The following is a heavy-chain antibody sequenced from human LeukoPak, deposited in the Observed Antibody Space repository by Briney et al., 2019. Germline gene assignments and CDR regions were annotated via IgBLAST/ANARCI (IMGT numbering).Heavy chain of an antibody. D-gene: IGHD6-13*01. CDR3: ARGPRIAAAGTLLPGNY. CDR2: ISAYNGNT. V-gene: IGHV1-18*01. Sequence: GASVKVSCKPSVYTFTTYGITWVRQAPGQGLKWLGWISAYNGNTNYAQKLQGRVTMTTDTSTSTAYMELRSLRSDDTAVYYCARGPRIAAAGTLLPGNYWGQGTLVTVSS. J-gene: IGHJ4*02. CDR1: VYTFTTYG.